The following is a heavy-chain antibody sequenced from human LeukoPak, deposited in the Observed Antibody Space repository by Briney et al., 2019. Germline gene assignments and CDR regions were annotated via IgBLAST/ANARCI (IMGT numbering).Heavy chain of an antibody. CDR3: ARGRSYVLRYFDWLHYFDY. CDR2: INHSGST. J-gene: IGHJ4*02. V-gene: IGHV4-34*01. CDR1: GGSFSGYY. Sequence: SETLSLTCAVYGGSFSGYYWSWIRQPPGKGLEWIGEINHSGSTNHNPSLKSRVTISVDTSKNQFSLKLSSVTAADTAVYYCARGRSYVLRYFDWLHYFDYWGQGTLVTVSS. D-gene: IGHD3-9*01.